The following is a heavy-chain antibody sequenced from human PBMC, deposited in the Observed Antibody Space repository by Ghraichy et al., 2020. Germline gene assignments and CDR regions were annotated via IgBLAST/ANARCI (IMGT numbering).Heavy chain of an antibody. CDR2: IYYSGST. CDR1: VSSINISTSY. CDR3: ARHTFPVSIIHFFDY. Sequence: SETLSLTCTVSVSSINISTSYWGWIRQPPGKGLEWIGSIYYSGSTDYNPSLKSRVTISVDTSNKQFSLRLTSVTTTDTAVYYCARHTFPVSIIHFFDYWGQGALVTVSS. V-gene: IGHV4-39*01. D-gene: IGHD3-16*01. J-gene: IGHJ4*02.